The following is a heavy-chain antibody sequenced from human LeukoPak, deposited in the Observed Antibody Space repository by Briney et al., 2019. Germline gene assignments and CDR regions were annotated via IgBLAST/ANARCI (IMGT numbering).Heavy chain of an antibody. CDR1: GFTFSTYD. CDR2: IGTTGDT. V-gene: IGHV3-13*04. J-gene: IGHJ3*02. CDR3: ARGFSIGVTTGYAFAI. Sequence: GGSLRLSCAASGFTFSTYDMHWVRQATGKGLEWVSSIGTTGDTYYPGSVKGRFTISRENAKNSLYLQMNSLRAGDTAVYYCARGFSIGVTTGYAFAIWGQGTMVTVSS. D-gene: IGHD3-9*01.